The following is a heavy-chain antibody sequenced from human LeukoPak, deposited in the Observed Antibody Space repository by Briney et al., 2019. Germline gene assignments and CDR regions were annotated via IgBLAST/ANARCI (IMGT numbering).Heavy chain of an antibody. J-gene: IGHJ3*02. CDR3: ARGRKSLRFLEWLLKGPAFDI. V-gene: IGHV3-48*04. Sequence: GGSLRLSCAASGFTFSSYSMNWVRQAPGKGLEWVSYISSGSTIYYADSVKGRFTISRDNAKDSLYLQMNSLRAEDTAVYYCARGRKSLRFLEWLLKGPAFDIWGQGTMVTVSS. CDR2: ISSGSTI. D-gene: IGHD3-3*01. CDR1: GFTFSSYS.